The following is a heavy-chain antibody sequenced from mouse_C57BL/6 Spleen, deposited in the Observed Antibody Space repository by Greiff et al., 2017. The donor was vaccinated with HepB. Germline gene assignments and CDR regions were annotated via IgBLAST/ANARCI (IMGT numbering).Heavy chain of an antibody. V-gene: IGHV1-18*01. CDR1: GYTFTDYN. J-gene: IGHJ1*03. CDR3: ARPSSGYVRYFDV. Sequence: EVQLQESGPELVKPGASVKIPCKASGYTFTDYNMDWVKQSHGKSLEWIGDINPNNGGTIYNQKFKGKATLTVDKSSSTAYMELRSLTSEDTAVYYCARPSSGYVRYFDVWGTGTTVTVSS. D-gene: IGHD3-2*02. CDR2: INPNNGGT.